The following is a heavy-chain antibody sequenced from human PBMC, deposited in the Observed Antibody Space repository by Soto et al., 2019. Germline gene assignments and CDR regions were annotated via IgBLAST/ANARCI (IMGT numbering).Heavy chain of an antibody. J-gene: IGHJ4*02. CDR2: ISYDGSNK. CDR3: AKETDSGSH. V-gene: IGHV3-30*18. CDR1: GFIFSSYG. Sequence: QVQLVESGGGVVQPGRSLRLSCAASGFIFSSYGMHWVRQAPGKGLEWVAVISYDGSNKYYADSVKGRFTISRDNSKNTLYLQMNSLRAEDTAVYYCAKETDSGSHWGQGTLVTVSS. D-gene: IGHD1-26*01.